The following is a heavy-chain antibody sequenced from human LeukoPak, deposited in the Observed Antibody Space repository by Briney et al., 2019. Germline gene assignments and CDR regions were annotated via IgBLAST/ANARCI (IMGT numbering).Heavy chain of an antibody. CDR2: MNPNSGNT. D-gene: IGHD5-18*01. CDR1: GYTFTSYD. V-gene: IGHV1-8*01. CDR3: ARGGRKGIQLWFLVKRYGMDV. Sequence: HWASVKVSCKASGYTFTSYDINWVRQATGQGLEWMGWMNPNSGNTGYAQKFQGRVTMTRNTSISTAYMELSSLRSEDTAVYYCARGGRKGIQLWFLVKRYGMDVWGQGTTVTVSS. J-gene: IGHJ6*02.